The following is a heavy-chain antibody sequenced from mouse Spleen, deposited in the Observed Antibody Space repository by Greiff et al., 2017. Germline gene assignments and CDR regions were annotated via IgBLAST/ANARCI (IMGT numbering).Heavy chain of an antibody. CDR1: GFTFSSYA. V-gene: IGHV5-4*01. Sequence: EVQLVESGGGLVKPGGSLKLSCAASGFTFSSYAMSWVRQTPEKRLEWVATISDGGSYTYYPDNVKGRFTISRDNAKNNLYLQMSHLKSEDTAMYYCAREHYYGSSYEGFAYWGQGTLVTVSA. J-gene: IGHJ3*01. CDR3: AREHYYGSSYEGFAY. CDR2: ISDGGSYT. D-gene: IGHD1-1*01.